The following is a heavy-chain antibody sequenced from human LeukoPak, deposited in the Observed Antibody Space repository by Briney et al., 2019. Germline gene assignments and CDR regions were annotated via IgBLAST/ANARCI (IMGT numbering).Heavy chain of an antibody. Sequence: GGSLRLSCAASGFTFSSYGMHWVRQAPGKGQEWVAVISYDGSNKYYADSVKGRFTISRDNSKNTLYLQMNSLRAEDTAVYYCAKDFRYCSGGSCHPAIDYWGQGTLVTVSS. D-gene: IGHD2-15*01. CDR1: GFTFSSYG. J-gene: IGHJ4*02. V-gene: IGHV3-30*18. CDR2: ISYDGSNK. CDR3: AKDFRYCSGGSCHPAIDY.